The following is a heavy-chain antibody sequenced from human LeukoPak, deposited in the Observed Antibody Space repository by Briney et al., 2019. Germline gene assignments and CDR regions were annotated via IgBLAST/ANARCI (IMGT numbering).Heavy chain of an antibody. V-gene: IGHV3-7*01. CDR2: IKQDGSDK. CDR1: GFTFSNYW. D-gene: IGHD6-6*01. Sequence: GGSLRLSCAASGFTFSNYWMSWVRQAPGKGLEWVANIKQDGSDKYYVDSVKGRFTISRDNAKNSLYLQMNGLRAEDTAVYYCARRHASSSRDYWGQGTLVTVSS. CDR3: ARRHASSSRDY. J-gene: IGHJ4*02.